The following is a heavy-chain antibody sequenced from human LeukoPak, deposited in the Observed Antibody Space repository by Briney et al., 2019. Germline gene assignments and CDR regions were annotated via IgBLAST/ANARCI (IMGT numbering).Heavy chain of an antibody. CDR1: GFSFSDYW. CDR2: IQQDGSEE. CDR3: ARGVSCSGGTCSYSYHYYAMDV. Sequence: GGSLRLSCAASGFSFSDYWMGWVRQAPGKGLEWVANIQQDGSEEYYMDSVKGRFTISKDNAKNSLYLQMNSLRADDTAVYYCARGVSCSGGTCSYSYHYYAMDVWGQGTTVTLSS. J-gene: IGHJ6*02. V-gene: IGHV3-7*04. D-gene: IGHD2-15*01.